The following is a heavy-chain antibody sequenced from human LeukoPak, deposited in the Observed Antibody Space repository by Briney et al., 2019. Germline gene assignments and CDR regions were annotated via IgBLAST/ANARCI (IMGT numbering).Heavy chain of an antibody. CDR2: ISGSGGST. Sequence: GGSLRLSCAASGFTFSSYAMSWVRQAPGKGLEWVSAISGSGGSTYYADSVKGRFTISRDNSKNTLYLQMDSLRADDTAVYYCARYSGSYYYPPAWDLWGQGTLVTVSS. J-gene: IGHJ4*02. D-gene: IGHD1-26*01. CDR1: GFTFSSYA. CDR3: ARYSGSYYYPPAWDL. V-gene: IGHV3-23*01.